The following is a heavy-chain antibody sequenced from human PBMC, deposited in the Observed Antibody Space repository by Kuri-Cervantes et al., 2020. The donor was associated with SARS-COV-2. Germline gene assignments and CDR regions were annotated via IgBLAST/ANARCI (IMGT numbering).Heavy chain of an antibody. J-gene: IGHJ4*02. CDR2: IYYSGST. CDR1: GGSISSSSYY. CDR3: ARLSDSSSWYCDY. D-gene: IGHD6-13*01. V-gene: IGHV4-39*01. Sequence: SETLSLTCTVSGGSISSSSYYWGWIRQPPGKGLERIGSIYYSGSTYYNPSLKSRVTISVDTSKNQFSLKLSSVTAADTAVYYCARLSDSSSWYCDYWGQGTLVTVSS.